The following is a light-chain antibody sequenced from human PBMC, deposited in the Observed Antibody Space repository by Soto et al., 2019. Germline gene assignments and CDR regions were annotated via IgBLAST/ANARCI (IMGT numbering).Light chain of an antibody. V-gene: IGLV1-51*01. Sequence: QSVLTQPPSVSAAPGQKVTISCSGSSSNIGNNNAYWYQKIPGTAPRLLIYDNNKRPSGIPDRFSGSKSGTSATLGITGLQTGDEADYYCGTWDNSLSAGVFGTGTKVTVL. CDR2: DNN. CDR3: GTWDNSLSAGV. J-gene: IGLJ1*01. CDR1: SSNIGNNN.